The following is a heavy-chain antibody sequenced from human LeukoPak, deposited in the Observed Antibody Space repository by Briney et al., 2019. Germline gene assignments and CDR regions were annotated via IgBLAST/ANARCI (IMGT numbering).Heavy chain of an antibody. D-gene: IGHD6-6*01. CDR3: ARADLVY. CDR2: ISYDENNK. V-gene: IGHV3-30-3*01. Sequence: GGSLRLSCAASGFTFSSYAMDWVRQAPGKGLEWVAVISYDENNKYYADSVKGRFTISRDNSKNTLYLQMNSLRAEDTAVYYCARADLVYWGQGTLVTVSS. CDR1: GFTFSSYA. J-gene: IGHJ4*02.